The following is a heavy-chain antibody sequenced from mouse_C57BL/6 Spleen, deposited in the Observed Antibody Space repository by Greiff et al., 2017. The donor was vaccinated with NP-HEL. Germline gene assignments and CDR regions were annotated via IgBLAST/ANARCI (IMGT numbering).Heavy chain of an antibody. CDR3: AGYYGSSLLDD. CDR2: IHPNSGST. D-gene: IGHD1-1*01. Sequence: QVQLQQPGAELVKPGASVKLSCKASGYTFTSYWMHWVKQRPGQGLEWIGMIHPNSGSTNYNEKFKSKATLTVDKSSSTAYMQLSSLTSEDSAVYYCAGYYGSSLLDDWGQGTSVTVSS. J-gene: IGHJ4*01. CDR1: GYTFTSYW. V-gene: IGHV1-64*01.